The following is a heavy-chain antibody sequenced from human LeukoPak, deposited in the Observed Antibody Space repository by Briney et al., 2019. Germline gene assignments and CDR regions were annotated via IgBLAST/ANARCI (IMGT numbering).Heavy chain of an antibody. Sequence: GGSLRLSCAVSGFRFNSHHMHWVRQAPNKGLEWVAVAPHDRSSPSHAASVNGRFTISRDNSKDTLFLHMDSLRVDDTAIYYCARQSLGASGLDHWGQGVLVTVSS. J-gene: IGHJ4*02. D-gene: IGHD1-26*01. V-gene: IGHV3-30*03. CDR3: ARQSLGASGLDH. CDR1: GFRFNSHH. CDR2: APHDRSSP.